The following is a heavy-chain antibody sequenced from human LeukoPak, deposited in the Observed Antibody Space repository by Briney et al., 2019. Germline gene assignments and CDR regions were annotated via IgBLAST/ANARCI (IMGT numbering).Heavy chain of an antibody. Sequence: SETLSLTCTVSGGSISSSSYYWGWIRQPPGKGLEWIGSIYYSGSTYYNPPLKSRVTISVDTSKNQFSLKLSSVTAADTAVYYCARHTDSPYYFDYWGQGTLVTVSS. V-gene: IGHV4-39*01. D-gene: IGHD2-15*01. CDR3: ARHTDSPYYFDY. J-gene: IGHJ4*02. CDR2: IYYSGST. CDR1: GGSISSSSYY.